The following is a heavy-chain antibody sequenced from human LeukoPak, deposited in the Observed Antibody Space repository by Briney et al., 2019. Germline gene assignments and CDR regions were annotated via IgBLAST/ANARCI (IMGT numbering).Heavy chain of an antibody. CDR3: ASDWVEGVPFDAFDI. J-gene: IGHJ3*02. CDR2: IKEDGSEK. D-gene: IGHD3-10*01. CDR1: GFTLSSYW. V-gene: IGHV3-7*01. Sequence: GGSLRLSCAASGFTLSSYWMSWVRQAPGKGLEWVANIKEDGSEKYYVDSVEGRFTISRDNAKNSLYLHMNSLTAEDTAMYYCASDWVEGVPFDAFDIWGQGTMVSVSS.